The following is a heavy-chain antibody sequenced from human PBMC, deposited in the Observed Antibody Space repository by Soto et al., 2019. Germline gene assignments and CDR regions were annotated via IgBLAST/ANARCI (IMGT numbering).Heavy chain of an antibody. CDR3: ARPIPAAGNSYYFDY. J-gene: IGHJ4*02. Sequence: GESLKISCEGSGYSFTNYCIGWVRQMPGKGLEWMGIIYPGDSDTRYSPSFQGQVTISADKSITTAYLQWSSLKASDTAMYYCARPIPAAGNSYYFDYWGQGTLVTVSS. CDR2: IYPGDSDT. V-gene: IGHV5-51*01. CDR1: GYSFTNYC. D-gene: IGHD6-13*01.